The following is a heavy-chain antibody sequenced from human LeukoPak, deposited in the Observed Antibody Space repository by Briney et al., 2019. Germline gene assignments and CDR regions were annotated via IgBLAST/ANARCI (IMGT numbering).Heavy chain of an antibody. Sequence: PSETLSLTCTVSGGSISSYYWSWIRQPPGKGLEWIGYIYYSGSTNYNPSLKSRVTISVDTSKNQFSLKLSSVTAADTAVYYCARGLEWLLEDWYFDLWGRGILVTVSS. CDR3: ARGLEWLLEDWYFDL. CDR2: IYYSGST. D-gene: IGHD3-3*01. CDR1: GGSISSYY. V-gene: IGHV4-59*01. J-gene: IGHJ2*01.